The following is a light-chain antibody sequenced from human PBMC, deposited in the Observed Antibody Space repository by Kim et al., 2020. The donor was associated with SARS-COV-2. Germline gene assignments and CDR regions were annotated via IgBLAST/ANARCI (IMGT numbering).Light chain of an antibody. CDR3: QQLHTYPVN. J-gene: IGKJ5*01. CDR2: AAS. CDR1: HDISSY. Sequence: ASVGDRVTITCRASHDISSYFAWYQQKPGKAPKLLLYAASTLQSGVPSRFSGSGSGTDFTLTINSLQPEDFATYYCQQLHTYPVNFGQGTRLEIK. V-gene: IGKV1-9*01.